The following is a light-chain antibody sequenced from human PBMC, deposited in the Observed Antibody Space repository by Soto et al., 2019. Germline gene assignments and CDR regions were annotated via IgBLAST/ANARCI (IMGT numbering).Light chain of an antibody. V-gene: IGKV1-9*01. CDR2: AAS. J-gene: IGKJ3*01. CDR3: QQRSNWQGFA. Sequence: DIQLTQSPSFLSASVGDRVTITCRASQGISSYLAWYQQKPGKAPKLLIYAASTLQSGVPSRFSGSGSGTEFTLTISSLQPEDFATYYCQQRSNWQGFAFGPGTKVDIK. CDR1: QGISSY.